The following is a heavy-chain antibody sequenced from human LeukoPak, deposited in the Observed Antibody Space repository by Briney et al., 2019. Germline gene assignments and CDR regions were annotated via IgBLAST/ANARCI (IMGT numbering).Heavy chain of an antibody. CDR1: GFTFSSNY. V-gene: IGHV3-53*05. D-gene: IGHD5-18*01. J-gene: IGHJ4*02. CDR3: AREDPAHTAMVTRLLKY. CDR2: IYSGGST. Sequence: GGSLRISCTASGFTFSSNYMSWVRQAPGKGLEWVSVIYSGGSTYYADSVKGRFTISRDKSKNTLYLQMNSLRAEDTAVYYCAREDPAHTAMVTRLLKYWGQGTLVTVSS.